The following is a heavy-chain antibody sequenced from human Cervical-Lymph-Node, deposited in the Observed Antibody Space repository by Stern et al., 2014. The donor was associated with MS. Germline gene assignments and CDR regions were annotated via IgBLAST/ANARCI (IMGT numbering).Heavy chain of an antibody. D-gene: IGHD1-1*01. CDR2: IHPGAPDT. CDR3: AKASWNDDAFDI. J-gene: IGHJ3*02. Sequence: EVQLVESGIEVKKPGESLKISCKGSGYRFTTYWIPSVRQMPGKGLQWMRIIHPGAPDTTYGPSFQAPVTISDDKSLTSPYLQWSSLKASDTAMYYCAKASWNDDAFDIWGQGTMVTVSS. CDR1: GYRFTTYW. V-gene: IGHV5-51*03.